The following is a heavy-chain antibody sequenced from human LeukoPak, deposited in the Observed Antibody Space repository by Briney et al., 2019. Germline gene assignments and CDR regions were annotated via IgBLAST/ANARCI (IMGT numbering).Heavy chain of an antibody. CDR3: ARCLYSSQPYYYYYMDV. J-gene: IGHJ6*03. V-gene: IGHV4-59*01. CDR1: GGSISSYY. CDR2: IYYSGST. Sequence: SETLSLTCTASGGSISSYYWSWIRQPPGKGLEWIGYIYYSGSTNYNPSLKSRVTISVDTSKNQFSLKLSSVTAADTAVYYCARCLYSSQPYYYYYMDVWGKGTTVTVSS. D-gene: IGHD6-13*01.